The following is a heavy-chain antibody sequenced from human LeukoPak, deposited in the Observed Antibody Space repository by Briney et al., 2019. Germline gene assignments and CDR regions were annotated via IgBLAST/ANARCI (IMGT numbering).Heavy chain of an antibody. V-gene: IGHV6-1*01. Sequence: SQTLSLTCAISGDSVSSKSAAWNWIRQSPSRGLEWLGRTYYRSKWYNDYAVSVKGRITINPDTSKDQLSLQLNSVTPEDTAVYYCARGPDTYSSGWYPFDYWGQGSLVTVSS. CDR3: ARGPDTYSSGWYPFDY. D-gene: IGHD6-19*01. CDR1: GDSVSSKSAA. CDR2: TYYRSKWYN. J-gene: IGHJ4*02.